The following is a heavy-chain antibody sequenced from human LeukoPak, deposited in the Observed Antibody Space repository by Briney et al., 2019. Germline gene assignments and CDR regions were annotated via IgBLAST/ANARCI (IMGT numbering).Heavy chain of an antibody. CDR1: GGSISNYY. J-gene: IGHJ4*02. CDR3: ARLPATVTPFDY. V-gene: IGHV4-59*08. D-gene: IGHD6-13*01. CDR2: IYYSGST. Sequence: PSETLSLTCTVSGGSISNYYWSWIRQPPGKGLEWIGYIYYSGSTNYNPSLKSRVTISVDRTKNQFSLKLSSVTAADTAVYYCARLPATVTPFDYWGQGNLVTVSP.